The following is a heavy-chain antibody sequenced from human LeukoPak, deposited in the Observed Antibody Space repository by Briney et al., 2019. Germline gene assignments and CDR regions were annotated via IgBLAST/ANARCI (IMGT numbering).Heavy chain of an antibody. CDR3: AKVNSYGYYGAFDI. CDR1: GFTFDDYA. D-gene: IGHD5-18*01. Sequence: GGSLRLSCAASGFTFDDYAMHWVRQAPGKGLEWVSGISWNSGSIGYADSVKDRFTISRDNAKNSLYLQMNSLRAEDMALYYCAKVNSYGYYGAFDIWGQGTMVTVSS. V-gene: IGHV3-9*03. J-gene: IGHJ3*02. CDR2: ISWNSGSI.